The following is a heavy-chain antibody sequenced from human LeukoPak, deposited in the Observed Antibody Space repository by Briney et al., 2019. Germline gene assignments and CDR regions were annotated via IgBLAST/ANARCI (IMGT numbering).Heavy chain of an antibody. J-gene: IGHJ3*02. CDR2: FDPEDGET. Sequence: ASVKVSCKVSGYTLTELSMHWVRQAPGKGLEWMGGFDPEDGETIYAQKFQGRVTMTEDTSTDTAYMELSSLRSEDTAVYYCASHYDILTGAQQSNDAFDIWGQGTMVTVSS. D-gene: IGHD3-9*01. V-gene: IGHV1-24*01. CDR1: GYTLTELS. CDR3: ASHYDILTGAQQSNDAFDI.